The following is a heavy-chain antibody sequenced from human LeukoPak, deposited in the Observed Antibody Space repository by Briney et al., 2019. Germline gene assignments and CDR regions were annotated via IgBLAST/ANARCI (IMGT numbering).Heavy chain of an antibody. CDR2: MNPNSGNT. V-gene: IGHV1-8*01. CDR3: ASISPSSRYFDL. CDR1: GYTFTSYD. Sequence: ASVKVSCKAPGYTFTSYDINWVRQATGQGLEWMGWMNPNSGNTGYAQKFQGRVTMTRDTSISTAYMELSRLRSDDTAVYYCASISPSSRYFDLWGRGTLVTVSS. J-gene: IGHJ2*01.